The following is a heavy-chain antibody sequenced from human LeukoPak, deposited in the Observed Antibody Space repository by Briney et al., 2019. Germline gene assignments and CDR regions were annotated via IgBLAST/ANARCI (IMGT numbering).Heavy chain of an antibody. CDR3: ARHSGHSSTNDAFDI. J-gene: IGHJ3*02. D-gene: IGHD6-13*01. V-gene: IGHV4-61*02. CDR1: GGSMSSRSYY. Sequence: SQTLSLTCTVSGGSMSSRSYYWSWIRQPAGKGLEWIGRIYSTGSTNYNPSLKSRVTISEDMSKNQFSLKLTSVTAADTAVYHCARHSGHSSTNDAFDIWGQGTMVIVSS. CDR2: IYSTGST.